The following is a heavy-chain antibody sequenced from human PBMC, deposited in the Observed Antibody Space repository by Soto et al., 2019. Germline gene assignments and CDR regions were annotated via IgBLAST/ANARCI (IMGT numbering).Heavy chain of an antibody. D-gene: IGHD3-10*01. CDR1: GYSFTSYW. CDR3: ERHGMGGTASSPNDY. CDR2: IYPGDSET. J-gene: IGHJ4*02. V-gene: IGHV5-51*01. Sequence: EVQLVQSGAEVKKPGESLKISCKGSGYSFTSYWIGWVRQMPGKGLEWMGFIYPGDSETRYSPSFQGQLPISADKSTNTAYLQWSSLKASDTAMYYCERHGMGGTASSPNDYWGQGTLVTVSS.